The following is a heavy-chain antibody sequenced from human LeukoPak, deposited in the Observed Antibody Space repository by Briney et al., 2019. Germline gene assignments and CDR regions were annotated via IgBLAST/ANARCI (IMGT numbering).Heavy chain of an antibody. CDR1: GFTFSSYA. D-gene: IGHD2-2*01. Sequence: PGGSLRLSCAASGFTFSSYAMSWVRQAPGKGLEWVSAISGSGGSTYYADSVKGRFTISRDNSKNTLYLQMNSLRAEDTAVYYCAKFGYCSSTSCYLMDVWGKGTTVTVSS. CDR2: ISGSGGST. V-gene: IGHV3-23*01. CDR3: AKFGYCSSTSCYLMDV. J-gene: IGHJ6*03.